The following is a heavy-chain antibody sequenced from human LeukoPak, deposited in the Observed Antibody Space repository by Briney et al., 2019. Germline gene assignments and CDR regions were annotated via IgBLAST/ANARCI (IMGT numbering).Heavy chain of an antibody. CDR3: ARRDSGGYGYFDL. D-gene: IGHD6-19*01. CDR2: IYHSGST. Sequence: SETLSLTCTVSGGTIRSYYCSWIRQPPGKGLEWIGYIYHSGSTSYNPSLKSRVTISVDTSKNQFSLRLTSLTAADTAVYYCARRDSGGYGYFDLWGRGTLVTVSS. CDR1: GGTIRSYY. J-gene: IGHJ2*01. V-gene: IGHV4-59*01.